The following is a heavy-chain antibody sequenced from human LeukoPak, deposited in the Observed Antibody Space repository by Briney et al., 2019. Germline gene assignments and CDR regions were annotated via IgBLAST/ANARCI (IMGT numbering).Heavy chain of an antibody. CDR2: IHTSGST. Sequence: PSETLSLTCTVSGGSISSYYWSWIRPPAGKGLEWIGRIHTSGSTNYNPSLKSRVTMSVDTSKSQFSLKLSSVTAADTAVYYCARGGYCGGDCYDNWFDPWGQGTLVTVSS. CDR3: ARGGYCGGDCYDNWFDP. D-gene: IGHD2-21*02. CDR1: GGSISSYY. J-gene: IGHJ5*02. V-gene: IGHV4-4*07.